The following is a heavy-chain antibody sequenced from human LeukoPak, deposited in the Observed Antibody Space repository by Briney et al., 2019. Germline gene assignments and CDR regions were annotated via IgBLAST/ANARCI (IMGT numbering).Heavy chain of an antibody. D-gene: IGHD3-10*01. CDR1: GYSISRGYS. Sequence: SETLSLTCTVSGYSISRGYSWGWIRQPPGKGLEWIEEINHSGSTNYNPSLKSRVTISVDTSKNQFSLKLSSVTAADTAVYCCATPGITMVRGFGYWGQGTLVTVSS. J-gene: IGHJ4*02. V-gene: IGHV4-38-2*02. CDR2: INHSGST. CDR3: ATPGITMVRGFGY.